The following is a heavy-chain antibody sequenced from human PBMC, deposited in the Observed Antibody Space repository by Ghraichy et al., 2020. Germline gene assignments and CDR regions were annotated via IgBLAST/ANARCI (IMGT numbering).Heavy chain of an antibody. V-gene: IGHV3-7*03. J-gene: IGHJ4*02. CDR3: TKDFGGGAFDS. CDR1: GFSFSSNW. CDR2: ISPRGDEI. D-gene: IGHD2-21*01. Sequence: GESLPLSCTTSGFSFSSNWMAWVRQAPGKGLEFVANISPRGDEINYVDSVKGRFTISRDNAESSLFLQMDHLRAEDTALYYCTKDFGGGAFDSWGQGIVVTVSS.